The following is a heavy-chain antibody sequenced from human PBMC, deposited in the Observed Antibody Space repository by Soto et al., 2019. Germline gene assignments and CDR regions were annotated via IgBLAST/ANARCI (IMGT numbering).Heavy chain of an antibody. J-gene: IGHJ6*02. V-gene: IGHV1-3*01. CDR2: INAVNGNT. CDR3: AREGGALEYGIDV. CDR1: GYTFTSYA. Sequence: QVQLVQSGAEVKKPGASVKVSCKASGYTFTSYAMHWVRQAPGQRLEWMGWINAVNGNTKYSQKFQGRVTITRDTCGSTADMELSSMRSEDTAVYYCAREGGALEYGIDVWGQGTTVTVSS. D-gene: IGHD3-16*01.